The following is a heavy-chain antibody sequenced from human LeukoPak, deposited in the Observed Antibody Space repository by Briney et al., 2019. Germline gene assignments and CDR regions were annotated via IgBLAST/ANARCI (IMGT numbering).Heavy chain of an antibody. J-gene: IGHJ3*02. CDR3: ARCLGFLIGSSWYPDAFDI. D-gene: IGHD6-13*01. CDR1: GGSISSYY. Sequence: SETLSLTCTVSGGSISSYYWNWIRQPPGKGLEWIGYIYYSGSTNYNPSLKSRVTISVDRSKNQMSLKLSSVTAADTAVYYCARCLGFLIGSSWYPDAFDIWGQGTMVTVSS. CDR2: IYYSGST. V-gene: IGHV4-59*08.